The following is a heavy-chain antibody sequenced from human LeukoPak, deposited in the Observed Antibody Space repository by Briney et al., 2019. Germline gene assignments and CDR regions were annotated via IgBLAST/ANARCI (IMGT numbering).Heavy chain of an antibody. D-gene: IGHD6-19*01. CDR3: AKGYSSGWWYFDY. CDR1: GFTFSSYA. V-gene: IGHV3-23*01. CDR2: ISGGGGST. J-gene: IGHJ4*02. Sequence: GGSLRLSCAASGFTFSSYAMSWVRQAPGKGLEWVSAISGGGGSTYYADSVKGRFTISRDNSKNTLYLQMNSLRAEDTAVYYCAKGYSSGWWYFDYWGQGTLVTVSS.